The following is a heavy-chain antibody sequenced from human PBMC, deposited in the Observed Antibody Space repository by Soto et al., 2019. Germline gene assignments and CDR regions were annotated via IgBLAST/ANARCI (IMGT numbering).Heavy chain of an antibody. V-gene: IGHV4-39*01. CDR2: IHSGGAT. D-gene: IGHD6-19*01. Sequence: QVRLQESGPRLVKPSETLSLTCTVSGASIQSDDFYWGWIRQSPGKGPAWVATIHSGGATYYNPSSRSRVTISVDTSKNQVSLTVKSVTAADTAVYYCARPYSSGWPDAVHMWGQGTQVTVSS. J-gene: IGHJ3*02. CDR1: GASIQSDDFY. CDR3: ARPYSSGWPDAVHM.